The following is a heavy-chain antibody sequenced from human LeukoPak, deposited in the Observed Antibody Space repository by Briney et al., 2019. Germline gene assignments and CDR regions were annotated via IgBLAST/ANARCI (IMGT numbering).Heavy chain of an antibody. Sequence: AGPLRLSCAASGFTFSSYGMHWVRQAPGKGLEWVAFIRYDGSNKYYADSVKGRFTISRDNSKNTLYLQMNSLRAEDTAVYYCAKLSVPEDAFDIWGQGTMVTVSS. D-gene: IGHD6-6*01. CDR3: AKLSVPEDAFDI. CDR1: GFTFSSYG. J-gene: IGHJ3*02. V-gene: IGHV3-30*02. CDR2: IRYDGSNK.